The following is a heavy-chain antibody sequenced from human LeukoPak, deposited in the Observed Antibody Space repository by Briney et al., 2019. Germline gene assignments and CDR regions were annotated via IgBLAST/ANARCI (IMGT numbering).Heavy chain of an antibody. CDR1: GGSISSSNW. CDR2: IYHSGST. CDR3: ARDRVITGTLFDY. Sequence: SGTLPLTCAVSGGSISSSNWWSWVRQPPGKGLEWIGEIYHSGSTNYNPSLKSRVTISVDTSKNQFSLKLSSVTAADTAVYYCARDRVITGTLFDYWGQGTLVTVSS. D-gene: IGHD1-7*01. V-gene: IGHV4-4*02. J-gene: IGHJ4*02.